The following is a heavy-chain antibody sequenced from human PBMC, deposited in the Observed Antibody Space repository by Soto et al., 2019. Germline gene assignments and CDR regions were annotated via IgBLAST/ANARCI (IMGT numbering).Heavy chain of an antibody. CDR1: GFTFSSFS. CDR2: ISYDGSTK. V-gene: IGHV3-30-3*01. Sequence: QVQLVESGGGVVQPGRSLRLSCAASGFTFSSFSLHWVRQAPGKGLEWLALISYDGSTKYNAVSVKGRFTVSRDNSNNTLYLKLSSLRPEDTAVYYCARTTTVAGTPEFDYWGQGTLVTVSS. D-gene: IGHD6-19*01. J-gene: IGHJ4*02. CDR3: ARTTTVAGTPEFDY.